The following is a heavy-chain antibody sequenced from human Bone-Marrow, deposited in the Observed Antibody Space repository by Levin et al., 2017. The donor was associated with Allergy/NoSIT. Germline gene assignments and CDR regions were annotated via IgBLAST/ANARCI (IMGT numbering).Heavy chain of an antibody. CDR1: GYVFATHY. Sequence: GESLKISCKTSGYVFATHYMHWVRQAPRQGLEWMGLIDPSGGATTYAQNFQGRVTVTRDASTATVYLELTNLTSEDTGIYYCTRDNRMPVGGSGWFDPWGQGTLVTVFS. CDR2: IDPSGGAT. J-gene: IGHJ5*02. CDR3: TRDNRMPVGGSGWFDP. D-gene: IGHD4-23*01. V-gene: IGHV1-46*03.